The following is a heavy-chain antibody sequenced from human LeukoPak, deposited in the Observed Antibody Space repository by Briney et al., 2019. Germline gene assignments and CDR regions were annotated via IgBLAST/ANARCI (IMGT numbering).Heavy chain of an antibody. CDR3: ARVLPSYYDSSGYRDDAFDI. Sequence: PSETLSLTCTVSGGSISSYYWSWIRQPPVKGLEWIGYIYYSGSTNYNPSLKSRVTISVDTSKNQFSLKLSSVTAADTAAYYCARVLPSYYDSSGYRDDAFDIWGQGTMVTVSS. D-gene: IGHD3-22*01. CDR1: GGSISSYY. J-gene: IGHJ3*02. V-gene: IGHV4-59*01. CDR2: IYYSGST.